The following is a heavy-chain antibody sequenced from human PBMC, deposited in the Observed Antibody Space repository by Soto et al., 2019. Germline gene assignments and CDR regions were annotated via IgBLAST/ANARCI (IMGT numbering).Heavy chain of an antibody. Sequence: PGGSLRLSCAASGFTFSSYWMHWVRQAPGKGLVWVSRINGDGSYTGYADSVKGRFTISRDNAKNTLYLQMNILRVEDTAVYFCARSLSTSPDYWGQGT. D-gene: IGHD2-2*01. V-gene: IGHV3-74*01. CDR3: ARSLSTSPDY. CDR1: GFTFSSYW. CDR2: INGDGSYT. J-gene: IGHJ4*02.